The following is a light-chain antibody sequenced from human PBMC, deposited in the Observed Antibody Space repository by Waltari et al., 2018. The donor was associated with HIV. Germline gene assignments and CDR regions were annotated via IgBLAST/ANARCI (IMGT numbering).Light chain of an antibody. V-gene: IGKV3-20*01. CDR3: QQYGSSPLT. CDR1: QSVTGSF. Sequence: EVVLTQSPGTLSLSPGDRATLSCRAGQSVTGSFLSWYQQKPGQAPRLLIYGASSRATGIPDRFSGGGSGTDFTLTISRLEPEDFAVYDCQQYGSSPLTFGGGTKVDIK. CDR2: GAS. J-gene: IGKJ4*01.